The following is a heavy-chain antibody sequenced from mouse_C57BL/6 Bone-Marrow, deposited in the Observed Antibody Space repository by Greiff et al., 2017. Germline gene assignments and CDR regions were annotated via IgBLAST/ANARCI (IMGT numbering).Heavy chain of an antibody. V-gene: IGHV5-17*01. CDR1: GFTFSDYG. J-gene: IGHJ2*01. D-gene: IGHD4-1*01. CDR3: ARPADWDYFDY. Sequence: EVKLVESGRGLVKPGGSLKLSCAASGFTFSDYGMHWVRQAPEKGLEWVAYISSGSSTIYYADTVKGRFTISRDNAKNTLFLQMTSLRSEDTAMYYCARPADWDYFDYGGQGTTLTVSS. CDR2: ISSGSSTI.